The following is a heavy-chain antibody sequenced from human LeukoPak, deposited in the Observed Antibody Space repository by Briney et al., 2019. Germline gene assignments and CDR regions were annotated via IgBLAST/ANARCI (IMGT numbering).Heavy chain of an antibody. Sequence: GGSLRLSCAASGLTFSSYAMSWVRQAPGKGLEWVSAISGRRGDTYYADSVKGRFTISRDNSKNTLYLQMNSLRAEDTAVYYCARERDSSGYFDSWGQGTLVTVSS. V-gene: IGHV3-23*01. J-gene: IGHJ4*02. CDR3: ARERDSSGYFDS. CDR2: ISGRRGDT. CDR1: GLTFSSYA. D-gene: IGHD3-22*01.